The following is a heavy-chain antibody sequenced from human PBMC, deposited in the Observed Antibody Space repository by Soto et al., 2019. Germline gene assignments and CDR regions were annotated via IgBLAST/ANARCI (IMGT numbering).Heavy chain of an antibody. CDR1: GDSVSSNHAT. V-gene: IGHV6-1*01. CDR3: ARAGAYDFWSGYPYGMDV. D-gene: IGHD3-3*01. CDR2: TYYRSKWYN. J-gene: IGHJ6*02. Sequence: SQTLSLTCAISGDSVSSNHATWDWIRQSPSRGLEWLGRTYYRSKWYNDYAVSVKSRITINPDTSKNQFSLQLNSVTPEDTAVYYCARAGAYDFWSGYPYGMDVWGQGTTVTVSS.